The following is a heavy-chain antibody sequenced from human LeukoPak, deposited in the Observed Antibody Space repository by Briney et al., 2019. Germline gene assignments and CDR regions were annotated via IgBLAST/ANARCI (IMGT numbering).Heavy chain of an antibody. Sequence: GGSLRLSCAASGFTFSGSAIHWVRQSSGKGLEWVGHIDKKDNFYATTSAASVTGRFTISRDDSKDTAYLQMNSLKPEDTALYYCTRDSGTYNWLDPWGQGTLVTVSS. CDR2: IDKKDNFYAT. CDR3: TRDSGTYNWLDP. CDR1: GFTFSGSA. D-gene: IGHD1-26*01. J-gene: IGHJ5*02. V-gene: IGHV3-73*01.